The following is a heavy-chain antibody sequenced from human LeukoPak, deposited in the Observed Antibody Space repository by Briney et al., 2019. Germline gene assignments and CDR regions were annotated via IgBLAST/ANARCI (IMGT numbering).Heavy chain of an antibody. J-gene: IGHJ4*02. V-gene: IGHV3-15*01. CDR2: IKSKTDGGTT. D-gene: IGHD6-6*01. CDR1: GFTFSNAW. CDR3: TTISSSSGFDDY. Sequence: GGSLRLSCAASGFTFSNAWMSWVRQAPGKGLEWVGRIKSKTDGGTTDYAAPVKGRFTISRDDSKNTLYLQMNSLKTEDTAVYYCTTISSSSGFDDYWGQGTLVTVSS.